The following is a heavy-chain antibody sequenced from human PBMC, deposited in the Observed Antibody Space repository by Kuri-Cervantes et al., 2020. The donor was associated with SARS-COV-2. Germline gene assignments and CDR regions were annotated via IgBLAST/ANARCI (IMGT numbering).Heavy chain of an antibody. CDR1: GYSISSSYY. V-gene: IGHV4-38-2*02. Sequence: GSLRLSCAVSGYSISSSYYWGWIRQPPGKGLEWIGSIYYSGSTYYNPSLKSRVTISVDTSKNQFSLKLSSVTAADTAVYYCARDRDGDNENDYWGQGTLVTVSS. D-gene: IGHD4/OR15-4a*01. CDR3: ARDRDGDNENDY. CDR2: IYYSGST. J-gene: IGHJ4*02.